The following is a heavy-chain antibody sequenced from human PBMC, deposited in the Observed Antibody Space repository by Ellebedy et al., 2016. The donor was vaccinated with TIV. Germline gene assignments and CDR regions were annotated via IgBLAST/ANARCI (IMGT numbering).Heavy chain of an antibody. Sequence: GESLKISXAASGFTFSTYTMNWVRQAPGKGLEWVAFITTTSSPIYYADSVKGRFIISRDNARNSLYLQMNSLRDEDTAVYYCATDLSNLLSGALDVWGQGTVVTVSS. D-gene: IGHD2-15*01. J-gene: IGHJ3*01. CDR1: GFTFSTYT. CDR2: ITTTSSPI. CDR3: ATDLSNLLSGALDV. V-gene: IGHV3-48*02.